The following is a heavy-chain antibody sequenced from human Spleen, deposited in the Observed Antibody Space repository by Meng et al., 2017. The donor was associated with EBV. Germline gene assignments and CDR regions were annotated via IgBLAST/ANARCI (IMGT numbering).Heavy chain of an antibody. CDR2: INAGNGNP. Sequence: QFQLVEPGAWVKKPWASVKASCKASGYTFSDHGIQWVRQAPGQGLEWMGRINAGNGNPKYSEKFQGRVTVTRDTSANTAYMELSSLRSEDTAIYYCARESAMVRGLPDYWGQGTLVTVSS. D-gene: IGHD3-10*01. V-gene: IGHV1-3*01. CDR1: GYTFSDHG. J-gene: IGHJ4*02. CDR3: ARESAMVRGLPDY.